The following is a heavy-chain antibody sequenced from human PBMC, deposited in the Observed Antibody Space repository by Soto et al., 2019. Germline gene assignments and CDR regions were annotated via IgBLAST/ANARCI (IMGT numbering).Heavy chain of an antibody. J-gene: IGHJ5*02. CDR2: INPRSGDT. CDR1: GYTFIGYY. Sequence: QVQLVQSGAEVKKPGASVKVSCKASGYTFIGYYIHWVRQAPGQGLEWMGRINPRSGDTTYAQKLQGRLTMTRDTSISTAYMELSSLRSDDTAVYYCGRDGVGATPLGWFDPWGQGSLVTVPS. CDR3: GRDGVGATPLGWFDP. D-gene: IGHD1-26*01. V-gene: IGHV1-2*06.